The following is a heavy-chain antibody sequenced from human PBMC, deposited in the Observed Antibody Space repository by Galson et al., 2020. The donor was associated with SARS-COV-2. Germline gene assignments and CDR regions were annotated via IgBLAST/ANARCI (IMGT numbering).Heavy chain of an antibody. J-gene: IGHJ5*02. Sequence: GGSLRLSCAGSGSTFSRYAMHWVRQAPGKGLEWVAVISNDGNNKYYSNFVKGRFTISRDNSKNTLYVQMSSLRPEDTAVYYCARGGYTTTPTRLDPWGQGTLVTVSS. V-gene: IGHV3-30*04. CDR3: ARGGYTTTPTRLDP. CDR2: ISNDGNNK. D-gene: IGHD1-1*01. CDR1: GSTFSRYA.